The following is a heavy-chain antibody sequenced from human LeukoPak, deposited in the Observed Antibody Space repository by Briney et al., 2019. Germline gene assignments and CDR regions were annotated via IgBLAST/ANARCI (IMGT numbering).Heavy chain of an antibody. J-gene: IGHJ4*02. Sequence: AGGSLRLSYAASGFTFSSYEMNWVRQAPGKGLEWVSYISSSGSTIYYADSVEGRFTISRDNAKNSLYLQMNSLRAEDTAVYYCVKGYCSGGSCYEGNYWGQGTLVTVSS. CDR3: VKGYCSGGSCYEGNY. CDR1: GFTFSSYE. CDR2: ISSSGSTI. D-gene: IGHD2-15*01. V-gene: IGHV3-48*03.